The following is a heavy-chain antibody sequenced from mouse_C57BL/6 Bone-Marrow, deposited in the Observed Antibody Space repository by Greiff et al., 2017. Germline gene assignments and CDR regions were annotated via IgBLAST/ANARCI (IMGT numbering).Heavy chain of an antibody. J-gene: IGHJ4*01. Sequence: VQLQPPGAALVKPGASVKMSFKASGYTFTSSWITWVKQRPGHGLEWIGDIYPGSGSTNYNEKFKSKATLTVDTSSSTADMQLSSLTSEDSAVYYCARWLLRDYAMDYWGQGTSVTVSS. CDR1: GYTFTSSW. V-gene: IGHV1-55*01. CDR2: IYPGSGST. D-gene: IGHD2-3*01. CDR3: ARWLLRDYAMDY.